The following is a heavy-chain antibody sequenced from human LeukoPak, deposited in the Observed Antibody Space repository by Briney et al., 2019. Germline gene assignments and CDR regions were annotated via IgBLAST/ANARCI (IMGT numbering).Heavy chain of an antibody. CDR1: GGSISSGVSY. J-gene: IGHJ4*02. V-gene: IGHV4-39*07. CDR3: ARGLGAYYGSGSYDY. D-gene: IGHD3-10*01. CDR2: INHSGST. Sequence: SETLSLTCTVSGGSISSGVSYWSWIRQPPGKGLEWIGEINHSGSTNYNPSLKSRVTISVDTSKNQFSLKLSSVTAADTAVYYCARGLGAYYGSGSYDYWGQGTLVTVSS.